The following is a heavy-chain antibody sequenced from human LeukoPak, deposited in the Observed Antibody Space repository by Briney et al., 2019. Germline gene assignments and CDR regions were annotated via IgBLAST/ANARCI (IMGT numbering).Heavy chain of an antibody. CDR2: IYYSGST. D-gene: IGHD3-9*01. CDR3: ARADILTGYYYYYYMDV. CDR1: GGSISSGSYY. Sequence: SETLSLTCTVSGGSISSGSYYWSWIRQPAGKGLEWIGYIYYSGSTNYNPSLKSRVTISVDTSKNQFSLKLSSVTAADTAVYYCARADILTGYYYYYYMDVWGKGTTVTISS. V-gene: IGHV4-61*10. J-gene: IGHJ6*03.